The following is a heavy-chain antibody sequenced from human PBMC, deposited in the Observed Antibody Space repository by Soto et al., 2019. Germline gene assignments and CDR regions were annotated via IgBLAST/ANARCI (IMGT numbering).Heavy chain of an antibody. CDR3: ARGPSYSDSYFDH. J-gene: IGHJ4*02. CDR1: EFTFSNYA. CDR2: ISYDGNNK. D-gene: IGHD4-17*01. Sequence: QVQLVESGGGAVQPGGSRSLSCAASEFTFSNYAMHWVRQAPGKGLQWLAVISYDGNNKYYADSVEGRFTISRDNSKNTVYLQMNSLRLEDTAVYYCARGPSYSDSYFDHWGQGTLVTVSS. V-gene: IGHV3-30*03.